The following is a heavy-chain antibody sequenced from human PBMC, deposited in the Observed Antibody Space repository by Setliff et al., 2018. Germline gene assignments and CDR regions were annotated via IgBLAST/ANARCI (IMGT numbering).Heavy chain of an antibody. Sequence: GGSLRLSCAASGFTFSSYSMIWVRQTPGEGLEWVSYISSSSSTIYYADSVKGRFTVSRDNAKNSLYLQMNSLRAEDTAVFYCARDRGSGSYFLRYFDYWGQGTLVTVSS. CDR1: GFTFSSYS. CDR2: ISSSSSTI. CDR3: ARDRGSGSYFLRYFDY. J-gene: IGHJ4*02. D-gene: IGHD1-26*01. V-gene: IGHV3-48*01.